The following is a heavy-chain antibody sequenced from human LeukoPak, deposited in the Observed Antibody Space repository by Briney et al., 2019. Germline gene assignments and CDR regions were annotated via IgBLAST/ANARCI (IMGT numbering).Heavy chain of an antibody. J-gene: IGHJ5*02. CDR2: ISSDGSNK. V-gene: IGHV3-30*04. Sequence: GGSLRLFCAASGFTFTSYAMHWVRQAPGKGLEWVTIISSDGSNKYYADSVKGRFTISRDKSKNTLFLQMNSLRAEDTAVYYCARDRGDFSFDPWGQGTLVTVSS. CDR1: GFTFTSYA. D-gene: IGHD3-3*01. CDR3: ARDRGDFSFDP.